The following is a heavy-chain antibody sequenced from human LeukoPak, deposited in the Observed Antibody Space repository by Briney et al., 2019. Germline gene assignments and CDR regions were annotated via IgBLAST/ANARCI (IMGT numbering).Heavy chain of an antibody. V-gene: IGHV1-24*01. CDR1: GYTLTELS. J-gene: IGHJ5*02. CDR2: FDPEDGET. D-gene: IGHD5-24*01. Sequence: ASVKVSCKVSGYTLTELSMHWVRQAPGKGLEWMGGFDPEDGETIYAQKFQGRVTITADKSTSTAYMELRSLRSEDTAVYYCARARGDGYTPWGQGTLVTVSS. CDR3: ARARGDGYTP.